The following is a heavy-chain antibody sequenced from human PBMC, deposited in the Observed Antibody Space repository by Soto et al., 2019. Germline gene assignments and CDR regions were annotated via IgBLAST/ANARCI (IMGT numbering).Heavy chain of an antibody. D-gene: IGHD3-10*01. CDR2: INHRGST. Sequence: SETLSLTCAVAGGSISSNNWWIWVRQPPGKGLEWIGEINHRGSTNYKPSLKSRVTISVDKSKDQFSLKLSSVTAADTAVYYCARAAWFGELRYGMDVWGQGTTVTVSS. CDR1: GGSISSNNW. CDR3: ARAAWFGELRYGMDV. V-gene: IGHV4-4*02. J-gene: IGHJ6*02.